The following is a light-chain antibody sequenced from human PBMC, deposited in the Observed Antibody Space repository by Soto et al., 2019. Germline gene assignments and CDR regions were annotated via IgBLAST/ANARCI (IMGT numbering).Light chain of an antibody. J-gene: IGLJ3*02. CDR3: QSFDSNLSGWV. V-gene: IGLV1-40*01. CDR2: RNN. Sequence: QSVLTQPPSVSGAPGQRVTISCTGNSSNIGAGHDVHWYQRPPGTAPKLLIFRNNNRASGVPGRFSGARSGTSASLAITGLKTGDEADYYCQSFDSNLSGWVFGGGTQLTVL. CDR1: SSNIGAGHD.